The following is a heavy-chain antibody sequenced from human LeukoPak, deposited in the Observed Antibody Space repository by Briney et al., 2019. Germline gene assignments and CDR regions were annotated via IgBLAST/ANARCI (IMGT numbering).Heavy chain of an antibody. Sequence: ASVKVSCKASGYTFTGYYMHWVRQAPGQGLEWMGRINPNNGGTSYAQKFQGRVTMTRDTSISTAYMELSRLTSDDTAVYYCAKVGLDCSSTSCYGKDYYFDYWGQGTLVTVSS. V-gene: IGHV1-2*06. D-gene: IGHD2-2*01. J-gene: IGHJ4*02. CDR2: INPNNGGT. CDR1: GYTFTGYY. CDR3: AKVGLDCSSTSCYGKDYYFDY.